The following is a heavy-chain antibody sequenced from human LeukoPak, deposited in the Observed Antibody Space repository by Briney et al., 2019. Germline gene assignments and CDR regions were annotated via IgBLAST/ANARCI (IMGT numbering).Heavy chain of an antibody. CDR1: GGSISSSSYY. V-gene: IGHV4-39*01. CDR2: IYYSGST. J-gene: IGHJ4*02. Sequence: SETLSLTCTVSGGSISSSSYYWGWIRQPPGKGLEWIGSIYYSGSTYYIPSLKSRVTISVDTSKNQFSLKLSSVTAADTAVYYCARLMIVVVTSFDYWGQGTLVTVSS. D-gene: IGHD3-22*01. CDR3: ARLMIVVVTSFDY.